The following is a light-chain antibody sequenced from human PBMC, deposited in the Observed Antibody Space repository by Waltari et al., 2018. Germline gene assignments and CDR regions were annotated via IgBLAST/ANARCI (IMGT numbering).Light chain of an antibody. Sequence: SSALPQDPAVSMALGNTVRSTCHGDSRGSFYDSWYRQKPGQAPVLVIYGKNNRPSGIPDRFSGSSSGNTASLTITGAQAEDEADYYCNSRDSSGTHGVFGGGTKLTVL. J-gene: IGLJ2*01. CDR1: SRGSFY. CDR3: NSRDSSGTHGV. V-gene: IGLV3-19*01. CDR2: GKN.